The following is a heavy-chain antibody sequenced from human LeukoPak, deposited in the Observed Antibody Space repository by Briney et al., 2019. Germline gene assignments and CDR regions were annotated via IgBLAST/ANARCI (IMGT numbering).Heavy chain of an antibody. CDR1: GFTFSSYA. J-gene: IGHJ4*02. CDR3: AKVGITMIVVVTYYFDY. CDR2: ISGSGGST. D-gene: IGHD3-22*01. Sequence: GGSLRLSCAASGFTFSSYAMSWARQAPGKGLEWVSAISGSGGSTYYADSVKGRFTISRDNSKNTLYLQVNSLRAEDTAVYYCAKVGITMIVVVTYYFDYWGQGTLVTVSS. V-gene: IGHV3-23*01.